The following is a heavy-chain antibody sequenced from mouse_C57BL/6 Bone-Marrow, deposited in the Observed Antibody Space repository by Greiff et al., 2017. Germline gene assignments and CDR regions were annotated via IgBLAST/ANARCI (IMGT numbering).Heavy chain of an antibody. D-gene: IGHD1-1*01. J-gene: IGHJ1*03. CDR3: ARCYNSSSPYWYFDV. CDR2: IDPSDSYT. V-gene: IGHV1-59*01. CDR1: GYTFTSYW. Sequence: QVQLQQPGAELVRPGTSVKLSCKASGYTFTSYWMHWVKQRPGQGLEWIGVIDPSDSYTNYNQKFKGKATLTVGTSSSTAYMQLSSLTSEDSAVYDVARCYNSSSPYWYFDVWGTGTTVTVSS.